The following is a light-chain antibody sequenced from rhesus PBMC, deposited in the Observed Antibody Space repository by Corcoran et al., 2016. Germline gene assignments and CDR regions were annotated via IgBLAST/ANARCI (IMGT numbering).Light chain of an antibody. Sequence: QVILTQSPATLSLSPGERATLSCRASQSVSSSLAWYQQKPGQAPRLPIYGASSRATDIPDRFSGSGSGTKFTLTISSLEPEDFAVYYCQKYSSSPPTFGQGTKVEIK. J-gene: IGKJ1*01. CDR1: QSVSSS. CDR2: GAS. V-gene: IGKV3-53*01. CDR3: QKYSSSPPT.